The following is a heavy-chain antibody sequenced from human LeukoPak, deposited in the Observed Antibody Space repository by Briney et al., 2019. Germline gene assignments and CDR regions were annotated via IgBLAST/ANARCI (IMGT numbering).Heavy chain of an antibody. CDR1: GGTFSNYP. Sequence: SVKVSCKASGGTFSNYPINWVRQAPGQGLEWMGRIIPILGIANYAQKLQDRVTITAEKSTATAYMELSSLGSEDTAVYYCAREPMVTTYGLDVWGQGTTVTVSS. D-gene: IGHD4-17*01. V-gene: IGHV1-69*04. J-gene: IGHJ6*02. CDR2: IIPILGIA. CDR3: AREPMVTTYGLDV.